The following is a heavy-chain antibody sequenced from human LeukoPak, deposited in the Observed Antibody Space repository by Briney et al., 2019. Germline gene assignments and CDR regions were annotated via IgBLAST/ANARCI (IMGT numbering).Heavy chain of an antibody. V-gene: IGHV4-59*12. CDR1: GDSISSYY. CDR2: IYYSGST. Sequence: SETLSLTCSVSGDSISSYYWSWIRQPPGKGLEWIGSIYYSGSTYYNPSLKSRVTISVDTSKNQFSLKLSSVTAADTAVYYCARVRGYSSIGWFDPWGQGTLVTVSS. D-gene: IGHD5-18*01. J-gene: IGHJ5*02. CDR3: ARVRGYSSIGWFDP.